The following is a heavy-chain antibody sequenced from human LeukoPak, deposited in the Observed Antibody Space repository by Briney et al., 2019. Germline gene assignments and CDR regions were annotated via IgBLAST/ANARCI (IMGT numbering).Heavy chain of an antibody. V-gene: IGHV3-21*04. D-gene: IGHD4-11*01. J-gene: IGHJ4*02. CDR1: GFTFSNYN. CDR3: AKDTQPITVTCFDY. CDR2: ISSSSSYI. Sequence: GGSLRLSCAASGFTFSNYNMNWVRQAPGKGLEWVSSISSSSSYIYYADSLKGRFTISRDKSKNTLYLQMNSLRAEDTAVYYCAKDTQPITVTCFDYWGQGTLVTVSS.